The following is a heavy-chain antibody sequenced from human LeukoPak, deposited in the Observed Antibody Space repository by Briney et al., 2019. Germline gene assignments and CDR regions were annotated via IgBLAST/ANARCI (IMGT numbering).Heavy chain of an antibody. CDR3: AKGGYNYGYVDY. Sequence: GGSLRLSCAASGFTFSYYAMAWVRQAPGKGLEWVSSISGGSTYYADSMKGRFTISRDNSKNTLYLQMNSLRAEDTAVYYCAKGGYNYGYVDYWGQGTLVTVSS. D-gene: IGHD5-18*01. V-gene: IGHV3-23*01. CDR1: GFTFSYYA. J-gene: IGHJ4*02. CDR2: ISGGST.